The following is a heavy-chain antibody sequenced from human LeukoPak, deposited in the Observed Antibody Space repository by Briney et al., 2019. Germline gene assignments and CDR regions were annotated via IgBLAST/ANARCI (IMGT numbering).Heavy chain of an antibody. CDR3: AKGFIAAAGVDFDY. V-gene: IGHV3-23*01. Sequence: AGSLTLSCTVSGFSLSSYAMSWVRQAPGKGLEWVSAISGSGGSTYYADSVKGRFTISRDNSKNTLYLQMNSLRAEDTAVYYCAKGFIAAAGVDFDYWGQGTLVTVSS. J-gene: IGHJ4*02. CDR2: ISGSGGST. D-gene: IGHD6-13*01. CDR1: GFSLSSYA.